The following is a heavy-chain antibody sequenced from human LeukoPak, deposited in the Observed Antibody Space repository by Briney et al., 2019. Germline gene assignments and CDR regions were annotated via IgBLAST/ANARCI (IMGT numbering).Heavy chain of an antibody. D-gene: IGHD3-22*01. Sequence: GGSLRLSCAASGFTFSSYGMHWVRQAPGKGLEWVAVISYDGSNKYYADSAKGRFTISRDNSKNTVYLQMNSLRAEDTAVYYCAKDKYDSSGPIDYWGQGTLVTVSS. CDR2: ISYDGSNK. V-gene: IGHV3-30*18. J-gene: IGHJ4*02. CDR1: GFTFSSYG. CDR3: AKDKYDSSGPIDY.